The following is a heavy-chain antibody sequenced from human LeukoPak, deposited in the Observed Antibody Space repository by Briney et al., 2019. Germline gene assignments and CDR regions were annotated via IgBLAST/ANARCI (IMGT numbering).Heavy chain of an antibody. D-gene: IGHD6-19*01. V-gene: IGHV3-7*01. J-gene: IGHJ6*03. Sequence: GGSLRLSCAASGFTFSSHWMSWVRQAPGKGLEWVANIKQDGSEKYYVDSVKGRFTISRDKAKNSLYLQMNSLRAEDTAVYYCARGGYSSGYPYYMDVWGKGTTVTVSS. CDR1: GFTFSSHW. CDR3: ARGGYSSGYPYYMDV. CDR2: IKQDGSEK.